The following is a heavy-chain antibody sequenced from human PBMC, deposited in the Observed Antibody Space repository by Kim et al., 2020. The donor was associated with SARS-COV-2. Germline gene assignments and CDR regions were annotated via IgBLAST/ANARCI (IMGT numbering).Heavy chain of an antibody. CDR1: GGTFSEFS. J-gene: IGHJ4*02. D-gene: IGHD3-16*02. V-gene: IGHV4-34*01. Sequence: SETLSLTCAVYGGTFSEFSWTWIRQPPGKGLEWIGDIIHTGDTTYSPSLQSRVTISVDTSKNQFSLKLTSVTAADTAIYFCARGLYPNLEKGLFDAWSQGTLVTVSS. CDR2: IIHTGDT. CDR3: ARGLYPNLEKGLFDA.